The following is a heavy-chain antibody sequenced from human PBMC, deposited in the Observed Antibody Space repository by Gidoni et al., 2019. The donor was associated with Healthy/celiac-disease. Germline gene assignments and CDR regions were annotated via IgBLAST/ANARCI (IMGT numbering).Heavy chain of an antibody. CDR3: ARAAAYCGGDCYSGLDY. J-gene: IGHJ4*02. CDR1: GFTVSSNS. D-gene: IGHD2-21*02. Sequence: EVQLVESGGGLVQPGGSLRLSCAASGFTVSSNSRGWVRQAPGKGLEWVAVIYSCGSTYYADSVKGRFTISRDNSKNTLYLQMNSLRAEDTAVYYCARAAAYCGGDCYSGLDYWGQGTLVTVSS. V-gene: IGHV3-66*01. CDR2: IYSCGST.